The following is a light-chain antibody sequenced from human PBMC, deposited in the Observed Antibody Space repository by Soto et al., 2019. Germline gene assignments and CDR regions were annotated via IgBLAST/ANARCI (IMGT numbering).Light chain of an antibody. V-gene: IGLV2-14*01. J-gene: IGLJ3*02. CDR2: DVS. CDR3: SSYTSSSTLV. CDR1: PSAVGGYNF. Sequence: QSALTQPASVSGSPGQSITISCTGTPSAVGGYNFASWYQQHPGKAPKLMIYDVSNRPSGVSSRFSGSKSGNTASLTISGLQSEDEADYYCSSYTSSSTLVFGGGTKLTVL.